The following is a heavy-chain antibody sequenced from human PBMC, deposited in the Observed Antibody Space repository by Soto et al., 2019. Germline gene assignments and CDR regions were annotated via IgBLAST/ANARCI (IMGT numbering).Heavy chain of an antibody. CDR1: GFTFSDYY. CDR3: ARDEIPAATHYYYYGMDV. J-gene: IGHJ6*02. CDR2: ISSSGSTI. Sequence: GGSLRLSCAASGFTFSDYYMSWIRQAPGKGLEWVSYISSSGSTIYYADSVKGRFTISRDNAKNSLYLQMNSLRAEDTAVYYCARDEIPAATHYYYYGMDVWGQGTTVTVSS. V-gene: IGHV3-11*01. D-gene: IGHD2-2*01.